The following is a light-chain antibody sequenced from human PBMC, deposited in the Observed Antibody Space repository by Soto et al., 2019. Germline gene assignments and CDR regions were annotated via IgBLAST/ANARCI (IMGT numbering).Light chain of an antibody. J-gene: IGKJ1*01. CDR3: QQYGSSPRT. Sequence: EIVLTQSPGTLSLSPGGRSTLSCRASQSVSSSHLAWYQQKNGQAPRLXISGASSRATGIPDRFTGSWYGTDFNLTISRLETEDFAVYYCQQYGSSPRTFGQGTKVDIK. CDR1: QSVSSSH. V-gene: IGKV3-20*01. CDR2: GAS.